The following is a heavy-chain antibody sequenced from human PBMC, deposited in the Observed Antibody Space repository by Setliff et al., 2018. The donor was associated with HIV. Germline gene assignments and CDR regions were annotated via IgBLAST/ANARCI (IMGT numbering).Heavy chain of an antibody. Sequence: SETLSLTCTVSGGSISSSSYYWGWIRQPPGKGLEWIGSIYYSGSTYYSPSLKSRVTIAVDTSKNQFSLNLKSMTAADTAVYYCASCHVAIGYDFNYWGQGVLVTVSS. CDR3: ASCHVAIGYDFNY. J-gene: IGHJ4*02. CDR1: GGSISSSSYY. D-gene: IGHD5-18*01. V-gene: IGHV4-39*01. CDR2: IYYSGST.